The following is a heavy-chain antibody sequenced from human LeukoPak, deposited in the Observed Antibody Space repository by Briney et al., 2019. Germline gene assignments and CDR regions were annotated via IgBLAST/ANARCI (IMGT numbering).Heavy chain of an antibody. CDR3: AKTDPADWHYFDY. Sequence: PGGSLRLSCVASGFTFSNYWMHWVRQAPGKGPVWVSRINSGGTTTRYADSVKGRFTISRDNSKNTLYLQMNTLRAEDTAVYYCAKTDPADWHYFDYWGQGTLVTVSS. CDR1: GFTFSNYW. V-gene: IGHV3-74*01. J-gene: IGHJ4*02. CDR2: INSGGTTT. D-gene: IGHD3-9*01.